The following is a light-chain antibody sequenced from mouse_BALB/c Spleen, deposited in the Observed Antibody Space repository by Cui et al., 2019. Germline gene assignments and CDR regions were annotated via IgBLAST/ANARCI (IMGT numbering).Light chain of an antibody. J-gene: IGKJ5*01. CDR1: QDVGTT. CDR3: QQYNNYPPSLT. CDR2: WAS. Sequence: DIVMTQSHKFMSASVGDRVSITCKASQDVGTTVAWYQQKTGQSPKLLIYWASTRHTGVPDRFTGSGSGTDFTLTISNVQSEDLADYFCQQYNNYPPSLTFGAGTKLELK. V-gene: IGKV6-23*01.